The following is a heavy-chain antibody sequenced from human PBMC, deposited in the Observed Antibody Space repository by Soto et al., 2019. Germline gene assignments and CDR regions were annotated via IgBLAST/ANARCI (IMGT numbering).Heavy chain of an antibody. Sequence: EVQLVESGGALVEPGGSLRISCAASGFKLSIYSMNWVRQAQGKGLEWSEYITRDTKTIKYGDYVKVRFTISRDNAKNLVYLQMNILSDEDTAVYYCARSVEGHFDYWGQGTVVTVSS. CDR2: ITRDTKTI. CDR1: GFKLSIYS. V-gene: IGHV3-48*02. D-gene: IGHD6-19*01. J-gene: IGHJ4*02. CDR3: ARSVEGHFDY.